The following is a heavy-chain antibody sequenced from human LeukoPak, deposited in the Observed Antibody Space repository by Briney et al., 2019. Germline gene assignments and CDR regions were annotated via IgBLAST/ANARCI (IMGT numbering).Heavy chain of an antibody. D-gene: IGHD2-2*01. CDR3: ARPRYCSSTSCPYHFDY. CDR1: GFTFSSYS. Sequence: GGSLSLSCAASGFTFSSYSMNWVRQAPGKGLEWVSYISSSSSTIYYADSVKGRFTISRDNAKNSLYLQMNSLRAEDTAVYYCARPRYCSSTSCPYHFDYWGQGTLVTVSS. J-gene: IGHJ4*02. CDR2: ISSSSSTI. V-gene: IGHV3-48*01.